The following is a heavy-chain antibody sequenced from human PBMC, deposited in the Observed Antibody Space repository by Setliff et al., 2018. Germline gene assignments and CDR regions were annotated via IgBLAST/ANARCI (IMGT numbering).Heavy chain of an antibody. V-gene: IGHV1-69*13. Sequence: ASVKVSCKASGGTFSSYAISWVRQAPGQGLEWMGGIIPIFGTANYAQKFQGRVTITADESTSTAYMELSSLRSEDTAVYYCARDRTSGFGELLLIDYWGQGTLVTVSS. CDR3: ARDRTSGFGELLLIDY. CDR2: IIPIFGTA. D-gene: IGHD3-10*01. J-gene: IGHJ4*02. CDR1: GGTFSSYA.